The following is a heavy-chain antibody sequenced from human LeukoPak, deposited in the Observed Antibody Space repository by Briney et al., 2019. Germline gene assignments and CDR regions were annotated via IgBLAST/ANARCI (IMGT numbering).Heavy chain of an antibody. D-gene: IGHD3-22*01. CDR2: IAVGSGNT. CDR3: AAVFGSGYYYYFDY. Sequence: SAKVSCKASGFTFTSSSMQWVRQARGQRLEWIGWIAVGSGNTNYAQKFQGRVTITRDMSTSTAYMELSSLRSEDTALYYCAAVFGSGYYYYFDYWGQGTLVTVSS. V-gene: IGHV1-58*02. CDR1: GFTFTSSS. J-gene: IGHJ4*02.